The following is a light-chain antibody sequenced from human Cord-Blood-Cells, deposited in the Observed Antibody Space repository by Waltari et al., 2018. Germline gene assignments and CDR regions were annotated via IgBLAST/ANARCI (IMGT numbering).Light chain of an antibody. Sequence: EIVLTQSPATLSLSPGERATLSCRASQSVSSYLAWYQQKPGQAPRLLIYDASNRATGIPARFSGSGSRTDFTLTISSLEPEDFAVYYCQQRSNWITFGKGTRLEIK. J-gene: IGKJ5*01. CDR3: QQRSNWIT. CDR2: DAS. V-gene: IGKV3-11*01. CDR1: QSVSSY.